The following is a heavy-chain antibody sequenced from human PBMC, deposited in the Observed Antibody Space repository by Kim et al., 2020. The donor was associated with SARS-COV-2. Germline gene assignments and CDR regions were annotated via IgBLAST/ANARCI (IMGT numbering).Heavy chain of an antibody. D-gene: IGHD3-22*01. V-gene: IGHV4-61*01. J-gene: IGHJ3*02. CDR1: GGSVSSGSYY. Sequence: SETLSLTCTVSGGSVSSGSYYWSWIRQPPGKGLEWIGYIYYSGSTNYNPSLKSRVTISVDTSKNQFSLKLSSVTAADTAVYYCARGSYYYDEDAFDIWGQGTMVTVSS. CDR3: ARGSYYYDEDAFDI. CDR2: IYYSGST.